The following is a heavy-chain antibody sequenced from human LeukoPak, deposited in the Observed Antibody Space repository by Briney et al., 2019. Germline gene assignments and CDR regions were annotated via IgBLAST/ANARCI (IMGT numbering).Heavy chain of an antibody. D-gene: IGHD6-13*01. CDR3: ARGVYIAAAQYGY. CDR2: IYYSGTT. V-gene: IGHV4-59*01. CDR1: GGSISNYY. J-gene: IGHJ4*02. Sequence: SETLSLTCTVYGGSISNYYWSLIRQPPGKGLEWIGYIYYSGTTNYNPSLKSRVTISVDMSKNQFSLKLNSVTAADTAVYYCARGVYIAAAQYGYWGQGTLVTVSS.